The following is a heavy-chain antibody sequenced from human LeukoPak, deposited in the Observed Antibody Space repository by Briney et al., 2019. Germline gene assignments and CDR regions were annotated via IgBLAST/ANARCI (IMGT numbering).Heavy chain of an antibody. D-gene: IGHD3-10*01. J-gene: IGHJ6*02. CDR1: GLTFSSYA. CDR3: ATSYGSGSYLGMDV. V-gene: IGHV3-23*01. CDR2: ISGSGGST. Sequence: GGSLRLSCAASGLTFSSYAMSWVRQAPGKGLEWVSAISGSGGSTYYADSVKGRFTISRDNSKNTLYLQMNSLRAEDTAVYYCATSYGSGSYLGMDVWGQGTTVTVSS.